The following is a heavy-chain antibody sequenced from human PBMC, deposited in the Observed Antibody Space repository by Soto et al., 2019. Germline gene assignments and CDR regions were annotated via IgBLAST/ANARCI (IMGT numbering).Heavy chain of an antibody. Sequence: GGSLRLSCAVSGFPFSSYSMNWVRQAPGKGLEWVAYISTDSTIYADSVKGRFTISRDNAKNSLYLQMNSLRDEDTAVYYCARVIWSGHLTSDLWGQGTLVTVSS. CDR1: GFPFSSYS. D-gene: IGHD3-3*01. CDR2: ISTDSTI. CDR3: ARVIWSGHLTSDL. J-gene: IGHJ5*02. V-gene: IGHV3-48*02.